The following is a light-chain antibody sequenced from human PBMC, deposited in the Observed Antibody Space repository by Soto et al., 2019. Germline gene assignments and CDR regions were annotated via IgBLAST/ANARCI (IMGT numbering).Light chain of an antibody. V-gene: IGKV2-24*01. J-gene: IGKJ1*01. CDR3: TQTTEFSRT. CDR1: QSLVHTDGNTY. CDR2: KIS. Sequence: DIVMTQTPLSSPVTLGQPVSISCRCSQSLVHTDGNTYLSWFQQRPGQPPRRLIYKISNRFSGVPDRFSGSGAATDFTLKISRVEAEDVGIYYCTQTTEFSRTFGQGTKVDIK.